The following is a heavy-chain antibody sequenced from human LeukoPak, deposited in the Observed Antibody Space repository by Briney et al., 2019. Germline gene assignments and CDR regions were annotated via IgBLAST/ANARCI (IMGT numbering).Heavy chain of an antibody. J-gene: IGHJ4*02. Sequence: GGNLRLYCAASGFTFSSYSMNWVRQAPGQGLERVSSISSSSSYIYYADSLKGRFTISRDNAKNSLYLQMNSLRAEDTAVYYCARDGVFGVVITAYYFDYWGQGTLVTVSS. CDR2: ISSSSSYI. D-gene: IGHD3-3*01. CDR3: ARDGVFGVVITAYYFDY. V-gene: IGHV3-21*01. CDR1: GFTFSSYS.